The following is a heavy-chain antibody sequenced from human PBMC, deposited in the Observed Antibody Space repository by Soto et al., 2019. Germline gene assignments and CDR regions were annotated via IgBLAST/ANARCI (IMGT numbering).Heavy chain of an antibody. V-gene: IGHV3-23*01. CDR2: ISGVADST. D-gene: IGHD2-2*03. CDR1: GFIFTNHA. CDR3: ARAGIGYCSSTSCLYHFDY. J-gene: IGHJ4*02. Sequence: HPGGSLRLSCAASGFIFTNHAMNWVRQAPGKGLEWVSTISGVADSTYYADSVKGRFTISRDNSKNTVSLQMNSLRADDTAIYYCARAGIGYCSSTSCLYHFDYWGQGTVVTVSS.